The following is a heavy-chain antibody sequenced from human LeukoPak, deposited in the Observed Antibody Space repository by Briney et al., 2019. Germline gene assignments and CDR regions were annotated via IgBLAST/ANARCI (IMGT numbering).Heavy chain of an antibody. J-gene: IGHJ3*02. CDR3: VRGYYGFWSGYYIPHGAFDI. CDR2: IYYSGST. CDR1: GGSISSYY. D-gene: IGHD3-3*01. Sequence: SETLSLTCTVSGGSISSYYWSWIRQPPGKGLEWIGYIYYSGSTNYNPSLKSRVTISVATSKNQFSLKLSSVTAADTAVYYCVRGYYGFWSGYYIPHGAFDIWGQGTMVTVSS. V-gene: IGHV4-59*01.